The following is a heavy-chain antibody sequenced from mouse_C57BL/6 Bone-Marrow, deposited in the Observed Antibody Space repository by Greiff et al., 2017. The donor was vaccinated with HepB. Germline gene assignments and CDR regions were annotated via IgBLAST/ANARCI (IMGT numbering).Heavy chain of an antibody. CDR3: ARGSYRGYYAMDY. V-gene: IGHV5-12*01. J-gene: IGHJ4*01. CDR2: ISNGGGST. D-gene: IGHD2-12*01. Sequence: VQLVESGGGLVQPGGSLKLSCAASGFTFSDYYMYWVRQTPEKRLEWVAYISNGGGSTYYPDTVKGRFTISRDNAKNTLYLQMSRLKSEDTAMYYCARGSYRGYYAMDYWGQGTSVTVSS. CDR1: GFTFSDYY.